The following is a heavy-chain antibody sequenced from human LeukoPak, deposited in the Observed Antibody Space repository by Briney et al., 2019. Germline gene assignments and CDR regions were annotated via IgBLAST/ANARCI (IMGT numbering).Heavy chain of an antibody. CDR1: RFTFSSYA. D-gene: IGHD3-22*01. CDR2: ISGSGGST. Sequence: GGSLRLSCAASRFTFSSYAMSWVRQAPGKGLEWVSAISGSGGSTYYADSVKGRFTISRDNSKNTLYLQMNSLRAEDTAVYYCAKDHSRITMIVVVITGPFDYWGQGTLVTVSS. J-gene: IGHJ4*02. CDR3: AKDHSRITMIVVVITGPFDY. V-gene: IGHV3-23*01.